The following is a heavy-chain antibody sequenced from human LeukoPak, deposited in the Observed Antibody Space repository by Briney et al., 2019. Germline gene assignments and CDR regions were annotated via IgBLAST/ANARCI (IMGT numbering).Heavy chain of an antibody. V-gene: IGHV1-8*01. Sequence: ASVRVSCKASGYTFTGYDINWVRQAPGQGLEWMGWMNPNSGNTDYAQTFQGRVTMTRNTSISTAYMELSSLRSEDTAVYYCARGGYGGNPFHYWGQGTLVTVSS. D-gene: IGHD4-23*01. CDR1: GYTFTGYD. J-gene: IGHJ4*02. CDR3: ARGGYGGNPFHY. CDR2: MNPNSGNT.